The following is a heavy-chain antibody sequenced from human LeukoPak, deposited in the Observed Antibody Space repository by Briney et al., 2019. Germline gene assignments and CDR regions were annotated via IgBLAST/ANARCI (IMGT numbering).Heavy chain of an antibody. V-gene: IGHV4-39*01. CDR2: IYYSGST. CDR1: GGSISSSSYY. J-gene: IGHJ4*02. CDR3: ARWYSSGWYGGDY. Sequence: SETLSLTCTVSGGSISSSSYYWGWIRQPPGKGLEWIGSIYYSGSTYYNPSLKSRVTISVDTSKNQFSLKLSFVTAADTAVYYCARWYSSGWYGGDYWGQGTLVTVSS. D-gene: IGHD6-19*01.